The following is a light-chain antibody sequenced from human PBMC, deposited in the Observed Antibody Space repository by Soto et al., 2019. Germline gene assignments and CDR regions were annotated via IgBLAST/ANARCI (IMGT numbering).Light chain of an antibody. CDR3: QVRGSGPPELT. V-gene: IGKV3-11*01. J-gene: IGKJ4*01. CDR2: GAS. Sequence: EIVLSQSPATLSLSPGERATLSCRASQRFNTNLAWYQQKPGQAPRLLIYGASTRATGVPARFSGSGSGTDFTLTISSLEPEDFGVYYCQVRGSGPPELTFGGGTKVDIK. CDR1: QRFNTN.